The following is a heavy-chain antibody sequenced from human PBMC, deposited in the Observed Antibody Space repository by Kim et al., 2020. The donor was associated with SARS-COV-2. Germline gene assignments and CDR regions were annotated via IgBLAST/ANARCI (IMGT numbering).Heavy chain of an antibody. Sequence: SVKVSCKASGGTFSSYAISWVRQAPGQGLEWMGGIIPIFGTANYAQKFQGRVTITADESTSTAYMELSSLRSEDTAVYYCARGSSPVGGSGSSFYYYYGMDVWGQGTTVTVSS. D-gene: IGHD3-10*01. V-gene: IGHV1-69*13. CDR2: IIPIFGTA. J-gene: IGHJ6*02. CDR1: GGTFSSYA. CDR3: ARGSSPVGGSGSSFYYYYGMDV.